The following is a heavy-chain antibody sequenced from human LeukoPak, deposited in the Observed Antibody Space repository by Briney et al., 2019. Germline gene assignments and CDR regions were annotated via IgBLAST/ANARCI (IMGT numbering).Heavy chain of an antibody. J-gene: IGHJ6*03. CDR2: IYPGDSDT. V-gene: IGHV5-51*01. CDR1: GYSFTTYW. Sequence: GESLKISCQASGYSFTTYWIAWVRQMPGKGLEWMGIIYPGDSDTRYSPSFQGQVTISADKSISTAYLQWSSLKASDTAMYYCARRSARYCSGGSCYSRGSYYYYYMDVWGKGTTVTVSS. D-gene: IGHD2-15*01. CDR3: ARRSARYCSGGSCYSRGSYYYYYMDV.